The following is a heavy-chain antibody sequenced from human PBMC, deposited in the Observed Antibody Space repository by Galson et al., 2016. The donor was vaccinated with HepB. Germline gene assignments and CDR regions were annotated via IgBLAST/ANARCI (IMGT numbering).Heavy chain of an antibody. CDR2: VYPXXSDT. CDR3: ARRDRGFDY. Sequence: QSGAEVKKPGESLKIXXXGSXXXFSXXWIXXXRQXXGKGXXWMGIVYPXXSDTRYNPSFQGQVTMSAXTSVSTAYLQWSSLKASDTAIYYCARRDRGFDYWGXXTLXTXSS. D-gene: IGHD2-15*01. V-gene: IGHV5-51*01. J-gene: IGHJ4*01. CDR1: XXXFSXXW.